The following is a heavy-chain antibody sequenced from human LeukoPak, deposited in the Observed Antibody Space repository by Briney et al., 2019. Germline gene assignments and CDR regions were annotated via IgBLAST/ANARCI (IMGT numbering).Heavy chain of an antibody. D-gene: IGHD4-23*01. Sequence: ASVKVSCKASGYTFSSYGISWVRQAPGQGLEWMGWISTYNGNTKYAQKFQGRVTMTTDTSTTTAYMELRSLRSEDTAVYYCVTDEGGGGKSVGWGQGTLVTVSS. V-gene: IGHV1-18*01. CDR1: GYTFSSYG. CDR3: VTDEGGGGKSVG. CDR2: ISTYNGNT. J-gene: IGHJ4*02.